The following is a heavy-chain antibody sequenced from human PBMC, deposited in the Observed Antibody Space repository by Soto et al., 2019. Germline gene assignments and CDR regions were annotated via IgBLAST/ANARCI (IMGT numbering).Heavy chain of an antibody. CDR2: IWHDGSEI. CDR1: GPIFNGYG. Sequence: QVQLEQSGGGVVQPGGSLRLSCVVPGPIFNGYGMHWVRQAPGKGLEWVAVIWHDGSEIYYADSVKGRFTISRDNDKNTLYLQMNSRRAEDTAVYYCARDGIGGIDSRGFLDFWGQGNLVTVAS. J-gene: IGHJ4*02. V-gene: IGHV3-33*01. CDR3: ARDGIGGIDSRGFLDF. D-gene: IGHD2-15*01.